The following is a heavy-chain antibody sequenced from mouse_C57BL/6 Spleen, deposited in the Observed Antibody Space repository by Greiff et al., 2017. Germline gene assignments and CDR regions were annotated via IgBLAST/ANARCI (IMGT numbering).Heavy chain of an antibody. D-gene: IGHD2-3*01. CDR1: GYTFTSYW. V-gene: IGHV1-50*01. Sequence: QVQLKQPGAELVKPGASVKLSCKASGYTFTSYWMQWVKQRPGQGLEWIGEIDPSDSYINYNQKFKGKATLTVDTSSSTAYMQLSSLTSEDSAVYYCARSRPYDGDSEWFAYWGQGTLVTVSA. CDR3: ARSRPYDGDSEWFAY. J-gene: IGHJ3*01. CDR2: IDPSDSYI.